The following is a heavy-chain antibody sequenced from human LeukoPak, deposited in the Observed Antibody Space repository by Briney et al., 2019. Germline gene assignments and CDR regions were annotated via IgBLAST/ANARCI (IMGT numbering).Heavy chain of an antibody. Sequence: GASVKVSCKASGYTFTSYDINWVRQATGQGLEWMGWINPNSGGTNYAQRFQGRVTMTRDTSISTTYMELSSLRSDDTAVYYCARGGVNGYNPFDYWGQGTLVTVSS. V-gene: IGHV1-2*02. CDR1: GYTFTSYD. CDR3: ARGGVNGYNPFDY. D-gene: IGHD5-24*01. J-gene: IGHJ4*02. CDR2: INPNSGGT.